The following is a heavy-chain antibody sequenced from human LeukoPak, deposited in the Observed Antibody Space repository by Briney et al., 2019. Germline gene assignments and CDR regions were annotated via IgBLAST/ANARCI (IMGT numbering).Heavy chain of an antibody. CDR3: VRATHYDKRSFDY. CDR1: GFTFSDDY. J-gene: IGHJ4*02. Sequence: PGGSLRLSCAASGFTFSDDYMDCGRQAPGKALEWVSRSRNRANSYSTQYASSVKCRITISRNYSTNSRYLQMSSLKIEDTSVFYCVRATHYDKRSFDYWDEATMVSVCS. V-gene: IGHV3-72*01. D-gene: IGHD3-22*01. CDR2: SRNRANSYST.